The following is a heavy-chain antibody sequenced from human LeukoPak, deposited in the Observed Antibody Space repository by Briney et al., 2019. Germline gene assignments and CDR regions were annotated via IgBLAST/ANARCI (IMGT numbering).Heavy chain of an antibody. CDR1: GFTFGDYA. D-gene: IGHD1-1*01. CDR3: AKSTTAFRGIFDY. V-gene: IGHV3-23*01. J-gene: IGHJ4*02. CDR2: ISGSGGST. Sequence: PGGSLRLSCTASGFTFGDYAMSWVRQAPGKGLEWVSGISGSGGSTYYADSVKGRFTISRDNSKNTLYLQMNSLRAEDTAVYYCAKSTTAFRGIFDYWGQGTLVTVSS.